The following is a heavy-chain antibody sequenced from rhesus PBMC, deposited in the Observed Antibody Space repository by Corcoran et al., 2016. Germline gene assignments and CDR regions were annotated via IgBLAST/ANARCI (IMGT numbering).Heavy chain of an antibody. CDR2: ITYSGST. J-gene: IGHJ4*01. CDR3: AREGGYCTSTTCYAAFDY. D-gene: IGHD2-2*01. CDR1: GGSISSGYYY. Sequence: QLQESGPGLVKPSETLSLTCAVSGGSISSGYYYWSWIRQPPGKGLEWIGYITYSGSTSYNPSLKSRVTISRDTSKNQFSLKLSSVTAADTAVYYCAREGGYCTSTTCYAAFDYWGQGVLVTVSS. V-gene: IGHV4-122*02.